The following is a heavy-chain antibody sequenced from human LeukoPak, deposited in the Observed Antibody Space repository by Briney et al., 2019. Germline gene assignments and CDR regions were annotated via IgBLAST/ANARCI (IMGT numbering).Heavy chain of an antibody. V-gene: IGHV3-21*01. CDR3: ARDTALTYCSSTSCYGVIAYYYGMDV. D-gene: IGHD2-2*01. Sequence: PGGSLRLSCAASGFTFSSYSMNWVRQAPGKGLEWVSSISSSSSYIYYADSVKGRFTISRDNAKNSLYPQMNSLRAEDTAVYYCARDTALTYCSSTSCYGVIAYYYGMDVWGQGTTVTVSS. J-gene: IGHJ6*02. CDR2: ISSSSSYI. CDR1: GFTFSSYS.